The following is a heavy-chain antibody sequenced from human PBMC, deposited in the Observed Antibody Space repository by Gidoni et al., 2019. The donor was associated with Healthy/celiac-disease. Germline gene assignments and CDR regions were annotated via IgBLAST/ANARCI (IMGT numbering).Heavy chain of an antibody. CDR3: ARGGVHYYDSSGYSDI. Sequence: QVQLQESGPGLVKPSETLSLTCTVSGGSISRYYWSWIRQPPGKGLEGIGYIYYSGSTNYNPSLKSRVTISVDTSKNQFSLKLSSVTAADTAVYYCARGGVHYYDSSGYSDIWGQGTMVTVSS. J-gene: IGHJ3*02. V-gene: IGHV4-59*01. CDR1: GGSISRYY. D-gene: IGHD3-22*01. CDR2: IYYSGST.